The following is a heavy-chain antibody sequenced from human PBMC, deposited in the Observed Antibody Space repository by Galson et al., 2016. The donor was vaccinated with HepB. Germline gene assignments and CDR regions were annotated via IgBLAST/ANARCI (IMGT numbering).Heavy chain of an antibody. J-gene: IGHJ4*02. Sequence: LRLSCAVSGFIFRNYWMSWVRQAPGRGLEWVANINQNGNGKYYVDSVKGRFTVSRDNAKNSLYLQMNSLRAEDTAVYYCVRVYDSSDYWGQGTLVTVSS. CDR1: GFIFRNYW. V-gene: IGHV3-7*03. CDR2: INQNGNGK. CDR3: VRVYDSSDY. D-gene: IGHD3-22*01.